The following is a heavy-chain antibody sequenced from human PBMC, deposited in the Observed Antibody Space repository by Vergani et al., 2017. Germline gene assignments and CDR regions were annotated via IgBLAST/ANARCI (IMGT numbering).Heavy chain of an antibody. CDR3: ARNRNYDILTGYYPMDY. CDR1: GYTFTSYG. V-gene: IGHV1-18*01. D-gene: IGHD3-9*01. Sequence: QVQLVQSGAEVKKPGASVKVSCKASGYTFTSYGISWVRQAPGQGLEWMGWISAYNGNTNYAQKLQGRVTMTTDTSTGTAYMELRSLRSDDTAVYYCARNRNYDILTGYYPMDYWGQGTLVTVSS. J-gene: IGHJ4*02. CDR2: ISAYNGNT.